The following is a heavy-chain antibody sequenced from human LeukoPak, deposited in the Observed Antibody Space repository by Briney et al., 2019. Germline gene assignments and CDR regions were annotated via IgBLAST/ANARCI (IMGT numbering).Heavy chain of an antibody. D-gene: IGHD6-19*01. Sequence: SETLSLTRTVSGDSISNGFYYWAWIRQPPEKGLEWIGSLFHSGNTYYNPSLQSRVSISVDTSKNQFSLKLTSVTAADTAVYYCARTRHITVAGHFDYWGRGTLVTVSS. CDR1: GDSISNGFYY. J-gene: IGHJ4*02. CDR2: LFHSGNT. V-gene: IGHV4-39*01. CDR3: ARTRHITVAGHFDY.